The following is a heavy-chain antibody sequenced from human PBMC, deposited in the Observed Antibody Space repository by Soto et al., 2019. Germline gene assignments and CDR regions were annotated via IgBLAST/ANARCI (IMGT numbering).Heavy chain of an antibody. Sequence: QVTLKESGPVLVKPTETLTLTCTVSGFSLSNARMGVSWIRQPPGKALEWLAHIFSNDEKSYSTSLKSRLTISTDPSKSQVVLTMTNMDPVDTATYYCARIRCSGGSCYSVRVGWYFDLWGRGTLVTVSS. CDR3: ARIRCSGGSCYSVRVGWYFDL. CDR2: IFSNDEK. V-gene: IGHV2-26*01. CDR1: GFSLSNARMG. J-gene: IGHJ2*01. D-gene: IGHD2-15*01.